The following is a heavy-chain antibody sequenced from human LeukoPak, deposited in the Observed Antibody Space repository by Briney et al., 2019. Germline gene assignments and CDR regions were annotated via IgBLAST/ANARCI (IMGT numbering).Heavy chain of an antibody. CDR2: VASDGRNK. D-gene: IGHD4-17*01. Sequence: GGSLRLSCAASGFIFSTSDMHWLRQAPGKGLEWVAHVASDGRNKYYADSVQGRFTGSSDNSKHTVYLQMNSLRADDTAVYYCARGPLHGAFDYWGQGTLVTVSS. CDR3: ARGPLHGAFDY. J-gene: IGHJ4*02. V-gene: IGHV3-30*03. CDR1: GFIFSTSD.